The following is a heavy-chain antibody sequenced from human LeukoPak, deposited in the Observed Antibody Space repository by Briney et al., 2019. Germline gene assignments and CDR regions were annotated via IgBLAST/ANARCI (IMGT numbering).Heavy chain of an antibody. D-gene: IGHD1-14*01. J-gene: IGHJ1*01. Sequence: PGGSLRLSCAASGFTFSSYAMHWVRQAPGKGLEWVAVISYDGSNKYYADSVKGRFTISRDNSKNTLYLQMNSLRAEDTAVYYCARPTTGRRPEYFRHWGQGTLVTVSS. V-gene: IGHV3-30-3*01. CDR1: GFTFSSYA. CDR3: ARPTTGRRPEYFRH. CDR2: ISYDGSNK.